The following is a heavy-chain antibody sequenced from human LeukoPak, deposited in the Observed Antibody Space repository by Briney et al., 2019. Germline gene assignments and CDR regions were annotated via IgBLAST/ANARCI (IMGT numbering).Heavy chain of an antibody. CDR3: ARGGYDILTGYSWDY. CDR2: IYYSGST. D-gene: IGHD3-9*01. CDR1: GGSISSYY. J-gene: IGHJ4*02. Sequence: SETLSLTCTVSGGSISSYYWSWIRQPPGKGLEWIGYIYYSGSTNYNPSLKSRVTISVDTSKNQFSLKLSSVTAADTAVYYCARGGYDILTGYSWDYWGQGTLDTVSS. V-gene: IGHV4-59*01.